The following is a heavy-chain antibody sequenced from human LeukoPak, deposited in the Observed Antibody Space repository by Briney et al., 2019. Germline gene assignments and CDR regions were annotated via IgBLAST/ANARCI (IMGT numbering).Heavy chain of an antibody. CDR1: GFTFSNAW. V-gene: IGHV3-15*01. CDR2: IKRNTDGGTT. Sequence: GGSLRLSCAASGFTFSNAWMSWVRRAPGKGLEWVARIKRNTDGGTTDYAASVNGRFTISRDDSENTVFLQMNSLKTEDTAVYYCSGHMTSADHWGQGTLVTVSS. D-gene: IGHD2-21*02. CDR3: SGHMTSADH. J-gene: IGHJ4*02.